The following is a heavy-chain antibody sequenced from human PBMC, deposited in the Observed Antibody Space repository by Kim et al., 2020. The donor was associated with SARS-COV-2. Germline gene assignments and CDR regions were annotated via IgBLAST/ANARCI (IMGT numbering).Heavy chain of an antibody. CDR2: IRFDGSNI. Sequence: GGSLRLSCATAGFTFNTYGMHWVRQAPGKGLEWVAIIRFDGSNIYYADSVKGRFAISRDNSKNTLYLQLNSLRAEDTAVYYCARDLSKGRYLYYWGQWTPVTVSS. J-gene: IGHJ4*02. D-gene: IGHD3-10*01. CDR3: ARDLSKGRYLYY. V-gene: IGHV3-33*01. CDR1: GFTFNTYG.